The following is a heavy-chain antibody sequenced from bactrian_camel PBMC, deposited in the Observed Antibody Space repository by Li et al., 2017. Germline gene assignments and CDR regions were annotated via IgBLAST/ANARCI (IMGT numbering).Heavy chain of an antibody. CDR3: VRDPYIEGAY. CDR2: ITASGGNT. J-gene: IGHJ4*01. V-gene: IGHV3S30*01. Sequence: QLVESGGGLVQPGGSLTLSCTASGFTFSTYAMYWVRQALGKGPQWVSAITASGGNTYYSPSVKDRFTISRDNAKNTVSLQMSSLKPEDTAVYYCVRDPYIEGAYWGQGTQVTVS. CDR1: GFTFSTYA. D-gene: IGHD1*01.